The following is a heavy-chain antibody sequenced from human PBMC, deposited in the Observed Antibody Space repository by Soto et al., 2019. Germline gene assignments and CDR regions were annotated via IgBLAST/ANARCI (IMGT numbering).Heavy chain of an antibody. CDR2: IIPIFGTA. Sequence: QVQLVQSGAEVKKPGSSVKVSCKASGGTFSSYAISWVRQAPGQGLEWMGGIIPIFGTANYAQKFQGRVTITADESTSTAYMELSSLRSEDTAVYYCASSHRSYYDILTGYYKNFDYWGQGTLVTVSP. D-gene: IGHD3-9*01. CDR1: GGTFSSYA. J-gene: IGHJ4*02. CDR3: ASSHRSYYDILTGYYKNFDY. V-gene: IGHV1-69*01.